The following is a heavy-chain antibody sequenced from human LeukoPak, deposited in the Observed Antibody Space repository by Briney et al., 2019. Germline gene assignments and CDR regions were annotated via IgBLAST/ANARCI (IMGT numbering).Heavy chain of an antibody. D-gene: IGHD6-19*01. V-gene: IGHV1-18*01. CDR3: ARDTQWLVRWLDY. CDR2: ISAYNGNT. CDR1: GYTFTSYG. J-gene: IGHJ4*02. Sequence: ASVRVSCMASGYTFTSYGVSWGRQAPGQRLERMGWISAYNGNTNYAPKLQDRVTITTDTSTSTAYMEPRSLRSADTSVYYCARDTQWLVRWLDYWGQGTLVTVSS.